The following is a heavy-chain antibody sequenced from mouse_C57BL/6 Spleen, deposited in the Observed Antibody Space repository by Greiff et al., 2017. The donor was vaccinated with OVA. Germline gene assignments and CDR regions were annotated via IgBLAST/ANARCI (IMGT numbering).Heavy chain of an antibody. D-gene: IGHD2-2*01. J-gene: IGHJ2*01. Sequence: DVHLVESGGDLVKPGGSLKLSCAASGFTFSSYGMSWVRQTPDKRLEWVATISSGGSYTYYPDSVKGRFTISRDNAKNTLYLQMSSLKSEDTAMYYCARQVTGGFDYWGQGTTLTVSS. V-gene: IGHV5-6*01. CDR1: GFTFSSYG. CDR2: ISSGGSYT. CDR3: ARQVTGGFDY.